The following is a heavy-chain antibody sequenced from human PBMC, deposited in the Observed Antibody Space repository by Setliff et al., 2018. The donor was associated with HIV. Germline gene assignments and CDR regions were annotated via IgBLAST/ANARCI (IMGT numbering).Heavy chain of an antibody. Sequence: ASVKVSCKASGYGFTRKIIHWVRQAPGQRLEWMGWINVGSGNTKYSLRFQGRVTLTRDTSATTAYMELSSLRSEDTAVYYCARDVGSVWHNWFDPWGQGTLVTVSS. J-gene: IGHJ5*02. D-gene: IGHD6-19*01. CDR3: ARDVGSVWHNWFDP. CDR2: INVGSGNT. CDR1: GYGFTRKI. V-gene: IGHV1-3*01.